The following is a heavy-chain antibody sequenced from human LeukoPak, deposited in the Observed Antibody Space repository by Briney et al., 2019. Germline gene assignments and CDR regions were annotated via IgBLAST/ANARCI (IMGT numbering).Heavy chain of an antibody. J-gene: IGHJ4*02. Sequence: ASETLSLTCAVYGGSFSGYYWSWIRQPPGKGLEWIGEINHSGSTYYNPSLKSRVTISVDTSKNQFSLKLNSVTAADTAVYYCARANVLRFFDYWGQGTLVTVSS. CDR2: INHSGST. D-gene: IGHD3-3*01. CDR1: GGSFSGYY. CDR3: ARANVLRFFDY. V-gene: IGHV4-34*01.